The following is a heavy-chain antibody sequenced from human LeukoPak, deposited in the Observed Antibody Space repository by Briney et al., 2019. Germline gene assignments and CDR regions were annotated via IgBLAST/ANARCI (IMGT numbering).Heavy chain of an antibody. Sequence: SETLSLTCTVSGGSISSYYWSWIRQPPGKGLEWIGYIYYSGSTNYNPSLKSRVTISVDTSKNQFSLKLSSVTAADTAVYYCARHDRGKGWYFDLWGRGTLVTVSS. CDR2: IYYSGST. CDR3: ARHDRGKGWYFDL. D-gene: IGHD3-10*01. V-gene: IGHV4-59*08. J-gene: IGHJ2*01. CDR1: GGSISSYY.